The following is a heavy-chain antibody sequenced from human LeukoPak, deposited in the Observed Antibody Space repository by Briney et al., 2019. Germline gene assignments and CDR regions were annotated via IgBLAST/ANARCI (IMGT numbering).Heavy chain of an antibody. V-gene: IGHV4-59*12. D-gene: IGHD1-26*01. CDR1: GGSISSYY. J-gene: IGHJ4*02. Sequence: SETLSLTCTVSGGSISSYYWSWIRQPPGKGLEWIGYIHYSGRTNYNPSLKSRITISQDTSKNQFSLKLTSVTAADTAIYYCAKDRGIRGSYRSFDYWGQGTLVSVSS. CDR2: IHYSGRT. CDR3: AKDRGIRGSYRSFDY.